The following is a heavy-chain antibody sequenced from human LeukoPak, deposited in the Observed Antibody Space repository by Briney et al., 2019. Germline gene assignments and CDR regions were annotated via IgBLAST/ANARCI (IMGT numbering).Heavy chain of an antibody. J-gene: IGHJ4*02. CDR2: INHSGST. CDR1: GGSFSGYY. D-gene: IGHD1-14*01. Sequence: SETLSLTCAVYGGSFSGYYWSWIRQPPGKGLEWIGEINHSGSTNYNPSLKSRVTISVDTSKNQFSLKLSSVTAADTAVYYCLCVIEPSNRSLVDQWGQGTQVTVSS. V-gene: IGHV4-34*01. CDR3: LCVIEPSNRSLVDQ.